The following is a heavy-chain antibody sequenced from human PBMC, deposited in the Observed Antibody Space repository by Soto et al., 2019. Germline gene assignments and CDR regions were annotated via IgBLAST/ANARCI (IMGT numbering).Heavy chain of an antibody. V-gene: IGHV5-51*01. CDR2: IYPGDSDI. D-gene: IGHD5-18*01. CDR3: VRQNTWIQLWPPFDY. J-gene: IGHJ4*02. Sequence: PGADPKTSCAATVSTFTRYYLTWARVLPWKGLEWMGIIYPGDSDIRYSPSLQGQVTISADKSITTAYLQWSGLKASDTAIHYCVRQNTWIQLWPPFDYWGQGILLTDS. CDR1: VSTFTRYY.